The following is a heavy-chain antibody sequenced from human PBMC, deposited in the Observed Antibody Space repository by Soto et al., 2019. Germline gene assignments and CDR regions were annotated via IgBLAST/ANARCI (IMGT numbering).Heavy chain of an antibody. Sequence: PGGSLRLSCATSGFTFGNYWMHWVRQAPGKGLEWVSRMNSDGSTTNYADSVKGRFTVSRDNARNTLYLQMNSLRAEDTAVYYCATAEVDYWGPGALVTVSS. J-gene: IGHJ4*02. V-gene: IGHV3-74*01. CDR1: GFTFGNYW. CDR3: ATAEVDY. CDR2: MNSDGSTT.